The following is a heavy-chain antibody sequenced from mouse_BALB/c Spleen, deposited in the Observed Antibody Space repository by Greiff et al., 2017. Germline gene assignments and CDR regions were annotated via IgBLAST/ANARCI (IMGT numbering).Heavy chain of an antibody. CDR3: ARGGGPYAMDY. Sequence: DVKLVESGPELVKPGASVKISCKASGYTFTDYNMHWVKQSHGKSLEWIGYIYPYNGGTGYNQKFKSKATLTVDNSSSTAYMELRSLTSEDSAVYYCARGGGPYAMDYWGQGTSVTVSS. V-gene: IGHV1S29*02. CDR2: IYPYNGGT. D-gene: IGHD3-3*01. J-gene: IGHJ4*01. CDR1: GYTFTDYN.